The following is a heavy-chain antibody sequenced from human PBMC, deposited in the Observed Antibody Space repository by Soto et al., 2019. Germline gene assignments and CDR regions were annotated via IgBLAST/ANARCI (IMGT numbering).Heavy chain of an antibody. CDR1: GGSISSYY. CDR3: ARLSGYGTGDY. J-gene: IGHJ4*02. D-gene: IGHD5-12*01. Sequence: SETLSLTCTVSGGSISSYYWSWIRQPPGKGLEWIGYIYYSGSTNYNPSLKSRVTISVDTSKNQFSLKLSSVTAADTAVYYCARLSGYGTGDYWGQGTLVTVSS. CDR2: IYYSGST. V-gene: IGHV4-59*08.